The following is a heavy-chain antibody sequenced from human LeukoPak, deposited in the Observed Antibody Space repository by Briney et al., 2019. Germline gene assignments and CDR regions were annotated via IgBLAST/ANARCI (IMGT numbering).Heavy chain of an antibody. D-gene: IGHD6-6*01. V-gene: IGHV4-39*06. J-gene: IGHJ4*02. CDR2: IYYSGST. CDR3: ARDRREYSSSSGAAFDY. Sequence: PSETLSLTCTVSGGSISSSSYYWGWIRQPPGKGLEWIGSIYYSGSTNYNPSLKSRVTISVDTSKNQFPLKLSSVTAADTAVYYCARDRREYSSSSGAAFDYWGQGTLVTVSS. CDR1: GGSISSSSYY.